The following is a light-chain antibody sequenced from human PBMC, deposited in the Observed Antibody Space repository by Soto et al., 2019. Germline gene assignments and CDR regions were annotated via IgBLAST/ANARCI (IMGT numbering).Light chain of an antibody. CDR3: KQYNNWPPLT. V-gene: IGKV3-15*01. CDR2: AAS. CDR1: QSVSSN. Sequence: EIVMTQSPATLSVSPGERATLSCRASQSVSSNLAWYQQKPGQAPRLLIYAASTRATGSPARFSGSGSGTEFTLTISSLQSEDFAVYYCKQYNNWPPLTFGGGTKVEIK. J-gene: IGKJ4*01.